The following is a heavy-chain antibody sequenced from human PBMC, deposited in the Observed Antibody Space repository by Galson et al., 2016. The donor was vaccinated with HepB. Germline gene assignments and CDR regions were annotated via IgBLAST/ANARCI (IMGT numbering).Heavy chain of an antibody. V-gene: IGHV4-34*01. D-gene: IGHD7-27*01. CDR1: GGSFTGYY. Sequence: SETLSLTCVLYGGSFTGYYWSWVRQTPGKGLEWIGEIHHGGGTNYNPSVRSRVTISLDTPANQFSLTLTSMTAADTALYYCARGPLGILDYWGQGIQVTVSS. CDR2: IHHGGGT. J-gene: IGHJ4*02. CDR3: ARGPLGILDY.